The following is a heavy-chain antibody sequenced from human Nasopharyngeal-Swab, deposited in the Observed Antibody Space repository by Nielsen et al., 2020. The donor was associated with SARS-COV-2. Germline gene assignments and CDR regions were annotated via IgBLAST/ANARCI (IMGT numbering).Heavy chain of an antibody. V-gene: IGHV4-59*08. CDR2: IYYTGST. J-gene: IGHJ4*02. Sequence: GSLRLSCTVSGGSIGTYYWSWIRQPPGKGLEWIGYIYYTGSTMYNPSLKGRVTLSVDTSENQFSLRLTSVTAAESAVYYCARQDVSGSYRFMVYWGQGTLVTVSS. D-gene: IGHD3-16*02. CDR1: GGSIGTYY. CDR3: ARQDVSGSYRFMVY.